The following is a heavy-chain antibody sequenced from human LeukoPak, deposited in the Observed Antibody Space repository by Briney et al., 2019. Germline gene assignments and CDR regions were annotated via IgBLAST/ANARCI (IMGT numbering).Heavy chain of an antibody. CDR1: GGSISSYY. V-gene: IGHV4-4*07. CDR2: IYTSGST. D-gene: IGHD3-10*01. CDR3: ARRGWAQGFFDY. J-gene: IGHJ4*02. Sequence: SETLSLTCTVSGGSISSYYWSWIRQPAGKGLEWIGRIYTSGSTNYNPSLKSRVTISVDTSKNQFSLKLSSVTAADTAVYYCARRGWAQGFFDYWGQGTLVTVSS.